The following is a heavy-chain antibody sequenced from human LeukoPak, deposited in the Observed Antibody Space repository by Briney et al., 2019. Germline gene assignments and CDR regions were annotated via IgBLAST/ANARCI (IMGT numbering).Heavy chain of an antibody. CDR1: GGSISSYY. Sequence: SETLSLTSTVSGGSISSYYWSWIRQPPGKGLEWIGYIYYSGSTNYNPSLKSRVTISVDTSKNQFSLKLSSVSAADTAVYYCARLSEDSSYYCGMDVWGQGTTVTVSS. D-gene: IGHD6-6*01. J-gene: IGHJ6*02. CDR2: IYYSGST. CDR3: ARLSEDSSYYCGMDV. V-gene: IGHV4-59*08.